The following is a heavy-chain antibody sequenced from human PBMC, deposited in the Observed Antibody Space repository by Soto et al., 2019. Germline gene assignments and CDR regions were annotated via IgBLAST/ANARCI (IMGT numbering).Heavy chain of an antibody. CDR1: GGSISSYY. Sequence: QVQLQESGPGLVKPSETLSLTCTVSGGSISSYYWSWIRQPPGKGLEWIGYIYYSGSTNYYPSLKRRATMSVHTFKNHFSLKRSSVTAADTAVYYCARDWRYCSGASGYKRASWYFDLWGRGTLVTVSS. V-gene: IGHV4-59*01. CDR2: IYYSGST. CDR3: ARDWRYCSGASGYKRASWYFDL. J-gene: IGHJ2*01. D-gene: IGHD2-15*01.